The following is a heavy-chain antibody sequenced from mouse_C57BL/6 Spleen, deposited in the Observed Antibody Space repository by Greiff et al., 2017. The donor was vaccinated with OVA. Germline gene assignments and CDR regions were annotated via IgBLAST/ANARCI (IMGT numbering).Heavy chain of an antibody. D-gene: IGHD4-1*01. CDR1: GYTFTDYY. J-gene: IGHJ2*01. V-gene: IGHV1-26*01. CDR2: INPNNGGT. Sequence: VQLQQSGPELVKPGASVKISCKASGYTFTDYYMNWVKQSHGKSLEWIGDINPNNGGTSYNQKFKGKATLTVDKSSSTAYMELRSLTSEDSAVYYCAPGTRFDYWGQGTTLTVSS. CDR3: APGTRFDY.